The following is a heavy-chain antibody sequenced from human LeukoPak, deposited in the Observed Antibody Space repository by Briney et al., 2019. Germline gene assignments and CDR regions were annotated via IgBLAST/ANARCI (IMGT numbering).Heavy chain of an antibody. V-gene: IGHV4-4*02. CDR1: GGSISSNNW. J-gene: IGHJ4*02. Sequence: SGTLSLTCAVSGGSISSNNWWGWVRQPPGKGLEWIGEIYHSGSPNYNPSLKSRVTISVDKSRNHFSLNLSSVTAADTAVHYCARVNINNWHSCDYWGQGTLVTVSS. CDR2: IYHSGSP. CDR3: ARVNINNWHSCDY. D-gene: IGHD1-1*01.